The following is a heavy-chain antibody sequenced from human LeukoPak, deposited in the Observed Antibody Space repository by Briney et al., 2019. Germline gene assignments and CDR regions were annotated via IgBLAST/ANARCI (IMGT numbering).Heavy chain of an antibody. CDR3: ARGTSYYYDSSGYCPHH. D-gene: IGHD3-22*01. CDR1: GYTFTSYG. V-gene: IGHV1-69*13. J-gene: IGHJ4*02. CDR2: IIPIFGTA. Sequence: SVKVSCKASGYTFTSYGISWVRQAPGQGLEWMGGIIPIFGTANYAQKFQGRVTITADESTSTAYMELSSLRSEDTAVYYCARGTSYYYDSSGYCPHHWGQGTLVTVSS.